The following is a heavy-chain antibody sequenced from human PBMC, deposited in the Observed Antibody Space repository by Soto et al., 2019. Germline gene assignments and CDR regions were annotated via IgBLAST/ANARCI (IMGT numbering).Heavy chain of an antibody. Sequence: QVQLQESGPGLVKPSETLSLTCTVSGGSVSSGSYYWSWIRQPPGKGLEWIGYIYYSGSTNYNPSLKSRVTISVDTSKNQFSLKLSSVTAADTAVYYCARDRGSGWYLTPDYWGQGTLVTVSS. J-gene: IGHJ4*02. CDR3: ARDRGSGWYLTPDY. CDR2: IYYSGST. CDR1: GGSVSSGSYY. V-gene: IGHV4-61*01. D-gene: IGHD6-19*01.